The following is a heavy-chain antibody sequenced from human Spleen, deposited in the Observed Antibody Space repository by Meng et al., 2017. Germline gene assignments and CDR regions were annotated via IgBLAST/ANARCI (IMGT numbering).Heavy chain of an antibody. V-gene: IGHV3-30*04. Sequence: GESLKISCAASGFTFSSYAMHWVRQAPGKGLEWVAVISYDGSNKYYADSVKGRFTISRDNSKNTLYLQMHSLRAKDTAVYYCAKLTRYSGSWYSPAFDIWGQGTMVTVSS. D-gene: IGHD6-13*01. CDR3: AKLTRYSGSWYSPAFDI. CDR2: ISYDGSNK. CDR1: GFTFSSYA. J-gene: IGHJ3*02.